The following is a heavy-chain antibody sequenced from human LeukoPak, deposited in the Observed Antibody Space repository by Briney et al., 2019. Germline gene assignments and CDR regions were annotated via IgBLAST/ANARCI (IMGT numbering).Heavy chain of an antibody. CDR1: GFTFGDYA. J-gene: IGHJ4*02. CDR3: TRGGGLVSDY. CDR2: IRSKAYGGTT. Sequence: GGSLRLSCTASGFTFGDYAMSWVRQAPRKGLEWVGFIRSKAYGGTTEYAASVKGRFTISRDDSKSIAYLQMHSLKTEDTAVYYCTRGGGLVSDYWGQGTLVTVSS. D-gene: IGHD5-12*01. V-gene: IGHV3-49*04.